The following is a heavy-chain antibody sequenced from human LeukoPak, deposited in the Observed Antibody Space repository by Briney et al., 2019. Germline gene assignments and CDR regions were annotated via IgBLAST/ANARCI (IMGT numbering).Heavy chain of an antibody. V-gene: IGHV4-61*01. J-gene: IGHJ4*02. CDR2: ISDSGST. CDR3: ARDSRGYYDSSGYYDY. Sequence: SETLSLTCTVSGDSVSSGSFYWSWIRLPPGQGLEWIGYISDSGSTNYNPSLKSRVTISVDTSKNQFSLKLSSVTAADTAMYYCARDSRGYYDSSGYYDYWGQGTLVTVSS. D-gene: IGHD3-22*01. CDR1: GDSVSSGSFY.